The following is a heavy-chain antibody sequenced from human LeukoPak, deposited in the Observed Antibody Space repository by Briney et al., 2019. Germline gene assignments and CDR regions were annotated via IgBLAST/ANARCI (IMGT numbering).Heavy chain of an antibody. CDR2: INTDWSIT. CDR1: GFTFSDYW. J-gene: IGHJ4*02. CDR3: ARDRGPRTGFMVREAYDY. V-gene: IGHV3-74*01. D-gene: IGHD3-10*01. Sequence: GGSLRLSCAASGFTFSDYWIHWVRQAPGKGLVWVSRINTDWSITNYADSVKDRFSISRDNAKNTLYLEMSSLRAEDTAVYDCARDRGPRTGFMVREAYDYWAREPWSPSPQ.